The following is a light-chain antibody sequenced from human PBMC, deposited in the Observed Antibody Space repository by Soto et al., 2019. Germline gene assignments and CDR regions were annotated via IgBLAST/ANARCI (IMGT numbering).Light chain of an antibody. V-gene: IGKV3-20*01. J-gene: IGKJ2*01. CDR2: GAS. CDR1: QSVSSSY. CDR3: QQYGSLPYT. Sequence: ENVVTQSPGTLSLSPGERATLSCRASQSVSSSYLAWYQQKPGQAPRLVIYGASSRATGIPDRFSGSGSGTDFTLTISTLEPEDFAVYYCQQYGSLPYTFGQGTKLDIK.